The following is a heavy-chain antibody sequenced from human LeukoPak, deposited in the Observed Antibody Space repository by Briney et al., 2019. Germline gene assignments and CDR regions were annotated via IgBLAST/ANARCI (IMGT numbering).Heavy chain of an antibody. CDR3: AREGPYCSGGSCYPYFDY. J-gene: IGHJ4*02. D-gene: IGHD2-15*01. Sequence: PSETLSLTCTVSGGSISSGGYYWSWIRQPPGKGLEWIGCIYHSGSTYYNPSLKSRVTISVDRSKNQFSLKLSSVTAADTAVYYCAREGPYCSGGSCYPYFDYWGQGTLVTVSS. CDR2: IYHSGST. CDR1: GGSISSGGYY. V-gene: IGHV4-30-2*01.